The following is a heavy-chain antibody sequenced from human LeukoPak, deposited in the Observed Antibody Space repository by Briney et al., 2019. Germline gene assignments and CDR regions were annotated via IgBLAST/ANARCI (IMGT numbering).Heavy chain of an antibody. J-gene: IGHJ6*02. CDR3: AKDALRARRDYYYYGMDV. V-gene: IGHV3-23*01. CDR1: GFPFISYA. CDR2: IIGRGGST. Sequence: PGGPLHLSGPAPGFPFISYAMSGARAARGKGREWVSAIIGRGGSTYYAPSVKGRFTISRDNSKNTLYLQMNSLRAEDTAVYYCAKDALRARRDYYYYGMDVWGQGTTVTVSS.